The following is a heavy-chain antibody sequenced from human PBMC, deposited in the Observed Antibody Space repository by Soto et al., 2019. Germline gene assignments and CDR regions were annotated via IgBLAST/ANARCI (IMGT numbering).Heavy chain of an antibody. CDR3: ARYGGTYYVY. D-gene: IGHD1-26*01. Sequence: SETLSLTCAVSGGSISSGGYSWSWIRQPPGKGLEWIGFISYSGSTSYNPSFKSRVTMAVDTSKRQFSLKLTSVTAADTAVYYCARYGGTYYVYWGQGALVTVSS. CDR1: GGSISSGGYS. CDR2: ISYSGST. J-gene: IGHJ4*02. V-gene: IGHV4-61*08.